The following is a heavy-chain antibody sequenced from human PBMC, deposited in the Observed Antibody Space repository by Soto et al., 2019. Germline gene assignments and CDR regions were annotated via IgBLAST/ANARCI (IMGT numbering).Heavy chain of an antibody. CDR2: IVPVFGST. CDR3: ARVMEQSGFDY. D-gene: IGHD6-19*01. V-gene: IGHV1-69*05. Sequence: GASVKVSCKASGGVFSNYALTWVRQAPGQGLEWVGGIVPVFGSTSYAQKFQGRVTMTRDTSTSTVYMELSSLRSEDTAVYYCARVMEQSGFDYWGQGTLVTVSS. CDR1: GGVFSNYA. J-gene: IGHJ4*02.